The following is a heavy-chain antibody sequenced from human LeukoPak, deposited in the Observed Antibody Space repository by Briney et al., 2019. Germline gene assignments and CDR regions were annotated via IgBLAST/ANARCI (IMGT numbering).Heavy chain of an antibody. J-gene: IGHJ4*02. Sequence: ASVKVSCKVSGYTLTELSMHWVRQAPGKGLEWMGGFDPKDGETIYAQKFQGRVTMTEDTSTDTAYMELSSLRSEDTAVYYCATALLRYFDFRYDYWGQGTLVTVSS. CDR1: GYTLTELS. CDR2: FDPKDGET. CDR3: ATALLRYFDFRYDY. V-gene: IGHV1-24*01. D-gene: IGHD3-9*01.